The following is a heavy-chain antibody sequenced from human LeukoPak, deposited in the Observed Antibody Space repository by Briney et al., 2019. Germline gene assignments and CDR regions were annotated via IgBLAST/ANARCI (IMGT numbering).Heavy chain of an antibody. CDR2: IYSDGST. J-gene: IGHJ4*02. CDR1: GFIVSSNY. D-gene: IGHD5-18*01. V-gene: IGHV3-53*01. Sequence: GGSLRLSCAVSGFIVSSNYMTWVRQAPGKGLEWASIIYSDGSTYYADSVRGRFTISRDISKNTLSLQMNNLRAEDTAVYHCARGGYRFGYAAYWGQGSLVTVSS. CDR3: ARGGYRFGYAAY.